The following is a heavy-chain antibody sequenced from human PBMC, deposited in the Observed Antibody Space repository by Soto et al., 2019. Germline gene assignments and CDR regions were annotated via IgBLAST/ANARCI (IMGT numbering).Heavy chain of an antibody. CDR1: GYTFTSYG. Sequence: ASVKVSFKASGYTFTSYGISWVRQAPGQGLERMGWISAYNGNTNYAQKLQGRVTMTTDTSTSTAYMELRSLRSDDTAVYYCARAVVRGQLYYYYGMDVWGQATTVTVSS. J-gene: IGHJ6*01. D-gene: IGHD3-10*01. CDR2: ISAYNGNT. V-gene: IGHV1-18*01. CDR3: ARAVVRGQLYYYYGMDV.